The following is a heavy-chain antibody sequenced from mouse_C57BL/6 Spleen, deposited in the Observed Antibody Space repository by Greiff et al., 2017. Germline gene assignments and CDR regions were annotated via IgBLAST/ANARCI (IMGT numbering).Heavy chain of an antibody. CDR2: IHPNSGST. Sequence: QVQLKQPGAELVKPGASVKLSCKASGYTFTSYWMHWVKQRPGQGLEWIGMIHPNSGSTNYNEKFKSKATLTVDKSSSTAYMQLSSLTSEDSAVXCCAKEYDYVWYFDVWGTGTTVTVSS. CDR1: GYTFTSYW. D-gene: IGHD2-4*01. V-gene: IGHV1-64*01. J-gene: IGHJ1*03. CDR3: AKEYDYVWYFDV.